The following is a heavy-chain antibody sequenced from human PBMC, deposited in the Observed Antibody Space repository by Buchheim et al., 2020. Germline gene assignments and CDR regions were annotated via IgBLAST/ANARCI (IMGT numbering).Heavy chain of an antibody. CDR3: AKEERGTSAGAYYIDY. CDR2: ISYDGTSQ. CDR1: GFTFSNYG. Sequence: QVQLVESGGGVVQPGGSMRLPCAASGFTFSNYGLNWVRQAPGKGLEWVAVISYDGTSQYYADSVKGRFTFSSDNSKNTTYLQKNSLRAEDTAVYYCAKEERGTSAGAYYIDYWGQGTL. J-gene: IGHJ4*02. D-gene: IGHD2-2*01. V-gene: IGHV3-30*18.